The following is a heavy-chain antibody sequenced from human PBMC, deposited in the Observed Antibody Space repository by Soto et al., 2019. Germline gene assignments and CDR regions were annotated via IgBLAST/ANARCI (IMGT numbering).Heavy chain of an antibody. J-gene: IGHJ6*02. Sequence: EVQLVESGGGLVQPGGSLRLSCAASGFTFSSYSMNWVRQAPGKGLEWVSYISSSSSTIYYADSVKGRFTISRDNAKTSLYLQMNSLRDADTAVYYCARDLLTDVWGQGTTVTVSS. D-gene: IGHD2-21*01. V-gene: IGHV3-48*02. CDR3: ARDLLTDV. CDR2: ISSSSSTI. CDR1: GFTFSSYS.